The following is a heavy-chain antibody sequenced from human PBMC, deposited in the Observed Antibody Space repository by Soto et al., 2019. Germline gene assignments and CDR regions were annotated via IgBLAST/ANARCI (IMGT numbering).Heavy chain of an antibody. J-gene: IGHJ6*03. CDR1: GFTFSSYA. CDR2: ISSNGGST. V-gene: IGHV3-64*01. CDR3: AREWSGWENQLRGSYDYYYYYMDV. D-gene: IGHD2-2*01. Sequence: GGSLRLSCAASGFTFSSYAMHWVRQAPGKGLEYVSAISSNGGSTYYANSVKGRFTISRDNSKNTLYLQMGSLRAEDMAVYYCAREWSGWENQLRGSYDYYYYYMDVWGKGTTVTVSS.